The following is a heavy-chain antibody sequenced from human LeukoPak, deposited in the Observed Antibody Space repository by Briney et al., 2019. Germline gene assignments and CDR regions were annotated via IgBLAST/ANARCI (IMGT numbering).Heavy chain of an antibody. D-gene: IGHD2-15*01. Sequence: GGSLRLSCAASGFTFSGYAMSWVRQAPGRGLEWVSTISGSGDITYYADSVKGRLTISRDNSKNTLYLQMNSLRAEDTAVYYCAKDRRSGGSCSDYWGQGTLVTVSS. J-gene: IGHJ4*02. CDR3: AKDRRSGGSCSDY. V-gene: IGHV3-23*01. CDR2: ISGSGDIT. CDR1: GFTFSGYA.